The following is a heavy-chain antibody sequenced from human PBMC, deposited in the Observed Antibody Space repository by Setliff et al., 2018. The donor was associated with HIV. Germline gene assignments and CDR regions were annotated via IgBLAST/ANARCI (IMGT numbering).Heavy chain of an antibody. D-gene: IGHD1-26*01. CDR2: IYPGDSDT. CDR3: ARHRLLRQWEPFDY. CDR1: GYSFTSYW. Sequence: LKISCKGSGYSFTSYWIGWVRQMPGKGMEWMGIIYPGDSDTRYSPSFQGQVTISADKSISTAYLQWSSLKASDTAMYYCARHRLLRQWEPFDYWGQGTLVTVSS. V-gene: IGHV5-51*01. J-gene: IGHJ4*02.